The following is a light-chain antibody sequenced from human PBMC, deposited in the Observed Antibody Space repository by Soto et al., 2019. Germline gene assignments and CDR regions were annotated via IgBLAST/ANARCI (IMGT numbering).Light chain of an antibody. CDR2: GNS. Sequence: QSVLTHPPSVSGAPGQRVTISCTGSSSNIGAGYDVHWYQQLPGTAPKLLIYGNSNRPSGVPDRFSGSKSGTSASLAITGLQPEDEADYYCQSYDSSLSGVVFGGGTKLTVL. CDR3: QSYDSSLSGVV. CDR1: SSNIGAGYD. J-gene: IGLJ2*01. V-gene: IGLV1-40*01.